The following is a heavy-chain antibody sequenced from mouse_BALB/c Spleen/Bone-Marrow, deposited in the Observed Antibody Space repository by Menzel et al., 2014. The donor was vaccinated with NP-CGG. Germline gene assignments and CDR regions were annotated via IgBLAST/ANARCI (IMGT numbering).Heavy chain of an antibody. CDR2: ISNGSSTI. CDR1: GLTFSSFG. CDR3: ARKGAMITHYYAMDY. Sequence: EVKVVESGGGLVQPGGSRKLSCAASGLTFSSFGMHWVRQAPEKGLEWVAYISNGSSTIYYADTVKGRFTISRDNPKNTLFLQMTSLRSEDTAMYYCARKGAMITHYYAMDYWGQGTSVTVSS. V-gene: IGHV5-17*02. J-gene: IGHJ4*01. D-gene: IGHD2-4*01.